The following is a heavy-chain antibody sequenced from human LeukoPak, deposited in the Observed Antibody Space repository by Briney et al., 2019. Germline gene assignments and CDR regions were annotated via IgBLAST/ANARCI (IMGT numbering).Heavy chain of an antibody. V-gene: IGHV3-7*01. D-gene: IGHD1-26*01. Sequence: GGSLRLSCAASGFTFSSYWMSWVRQAPGKGLEWVANIKQDGSEKYYVDSVRGRFTISRDNAKNSLYLQMNTLRAEDTAAYYCARSPLKWELPGYWGQGTLVTVSS. CDR3: ARSPLKWELPGY. CDR1: GFTFSSYW. CDR2: IKQDGSEK. J-gene: IGHJ4*02.